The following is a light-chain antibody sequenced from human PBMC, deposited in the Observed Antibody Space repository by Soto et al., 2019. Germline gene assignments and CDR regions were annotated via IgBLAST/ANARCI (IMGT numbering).Light chain of an antibody. J-gene: IGLJ1*01. Sequence: QSALTQPRSVSGSPGQSVTISCTGTSSDVGGYNYVSWYQQHPGKAPKVMIYDVSGRPSGVPDRFSGSKSGNTASLTISGLKAEDEADYYCCSYAGSPRYVFGTGTKVTVL. V-gene: IGLV2-11*01. CDR2: DVS. CDR3: CSYAGSPRYV. CDR1: SSDVGGYNY.